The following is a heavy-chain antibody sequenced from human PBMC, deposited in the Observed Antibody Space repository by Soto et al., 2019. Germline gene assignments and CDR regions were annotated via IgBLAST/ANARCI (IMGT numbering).Heavy chain of an antibody. Sequence: SETLSLTCTVSGGSISSGCYYWSWIRQPPGKGLEWIGYIYYSGSTNYNPSLKSRVTISVDTSKNQFSLKLSSVTAADTAVYYCARLNRFRFDYWGQGTLVTVSS. CDR3: ARLNRFRFDY. V-gene: IGHV4-61*01. CDR2: IYYSGST. CDR1: GGSISSGCYY. J-gene: IGHJ4*02.